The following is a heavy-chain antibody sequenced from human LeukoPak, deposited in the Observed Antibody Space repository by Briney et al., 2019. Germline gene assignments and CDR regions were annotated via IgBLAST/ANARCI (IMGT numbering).Heavy chain of an antibody. CDR1: GGTFSSYA. CDR3: ASAIVVVTAIPGWFDP. J-gene: IGHJ5*02. V-gene: IGHV1-69*05. CDR2: IIPIFGTA. D-gene: IGHD2-21*02. Sequence: VASVKVSCKASGGTFSSYAISWVRQAPGQGLEWMGGIIPIFGTANYAQKFQGRVTITTDESTSTAYMELRSLRSEDTAVYYCASAIVVVTAIPGWFDPWGQGTLVTVSS.